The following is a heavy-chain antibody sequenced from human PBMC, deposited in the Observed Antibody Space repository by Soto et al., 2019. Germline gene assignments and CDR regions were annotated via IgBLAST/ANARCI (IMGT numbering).Heavy chain of an antibody. D-gene: IGHD2-21*02. V-gene: IGHV5-51*01. CDR3: ARPRGGGNSGYYYYGMDV. CDR1: GYSFTSYW. Sequence: PGESLKISCKGSGYSFTSYWIGWVRQMPGKGLEWMGIIYPGDSDTRYSPSFQGQVTISADKSISTAYLQWSSLKASDTAMYYCARPRGGGNSGYYYYGMDVWGQGTTVTVSS. CDR2: IYPGDSDT. J-gene: IGHJ6*02.